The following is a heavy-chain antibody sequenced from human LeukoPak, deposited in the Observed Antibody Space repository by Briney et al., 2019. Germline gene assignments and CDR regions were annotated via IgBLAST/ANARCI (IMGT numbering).Heavy chain of an antibody. V-gene: IGHV4-4*02. CDR3: AGRLGYSSGFDY. CDR2: ISHDGTI. CDR1: GGSIDITNY. D-gene: IGHD6-19*01. J-gene: IGHJ4*02. Sequence: PSGTLSLTCGVSGGSIDITNYWSWVRQAPGKGLEWIGEISHDGTINYNPSLRSRVAMSLDRANNQFSLSLTSVTAADTAVYYRAGRLGYSSGFDYWGQGTLVTVSS.